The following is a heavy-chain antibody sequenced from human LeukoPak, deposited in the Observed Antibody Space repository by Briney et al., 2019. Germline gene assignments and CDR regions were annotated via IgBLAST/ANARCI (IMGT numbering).Heavy chain of an antibody. CDR3: ARLFGESVYYYYGMDV. D-gene: IGHD3-10*01. CDR2: IYPGDSDT. CDR1: GYSSTSYW. V-gene: IGHV5-51*01. J-gene: IGHJ6*02. Sequence: GESLKISCKGSGYSSTSYWIGWVRQMPGKGLEWMGIIYPGDSDTRYSPSFQGQVTISADKSISTAYLQWSSLKASDTAMYYCARLFGESVYYYYGMDVWGQGTTVTVSS.